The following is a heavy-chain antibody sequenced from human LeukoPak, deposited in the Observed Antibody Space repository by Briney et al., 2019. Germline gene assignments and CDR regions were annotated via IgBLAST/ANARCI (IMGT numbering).Heavy chain of an antibody. CDR1: GFSFSNYE. CDR3: AREGADYGDYSVDY. CDR2: ISSSSSTI. J-gene: IGHJ4*02. V-gene: IGHV3-48*01. Sequence: GGSLRLSCVASGFSFSNYEMNWVRQAPGKGLEWVSYISSSSSTIYYADSVKGRFTISRDNAKNSLYLQMNSLRAEDTAVYYCAREGADYGDYSVDYWGQGTLVTVSS. D-gene: IGHD4-17*01.